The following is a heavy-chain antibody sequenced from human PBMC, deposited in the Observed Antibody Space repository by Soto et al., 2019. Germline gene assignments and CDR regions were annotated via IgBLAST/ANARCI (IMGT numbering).Heavy chain of an antibody. CDR2: ISGNDGNT. D-gene: IGHD6-13*01. Sequence: QVQLVQSGAEVKNPGASVKVSCKASGYTFTNHGISWVRQAPGQGLEWMGWISGNDGNTKYAQKLQGRVTMTIDKXTTTAYRELRSLRSDDTAVYYCARRWESSSWYLDYWGQGTLVTVSS. CDR3: ARRWESSSWYLDY. J-gene: IGHJ4*02. CDR1: GYTFTNHG. V-gene: IGHV1-18*01.